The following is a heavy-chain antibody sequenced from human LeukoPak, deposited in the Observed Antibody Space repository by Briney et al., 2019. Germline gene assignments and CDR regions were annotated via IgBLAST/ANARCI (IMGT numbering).Heavy chain of an antibody. CDR1: GFTFSSFA. CDR3: AREGTYYDSSGYYVS. CDR2: ISGSGGKT. D-gene: IGHD3-22*01. Sequence: GGSLRLSCAASGFTFSSFAMTWVRQAPGKGLEWVSVISGSGGKTYYADSVKGRFTLSRDNSNRTLFLEMSSLRVEDTAVYCCAREGTYYDSSGYYVSWGQGTLVTVSA. J-gene: IGHJ5*02. V-gene: IGHV3-23*01.